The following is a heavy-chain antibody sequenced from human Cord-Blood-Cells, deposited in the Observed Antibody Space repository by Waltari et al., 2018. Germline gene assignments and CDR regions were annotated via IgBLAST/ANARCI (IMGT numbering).Heavy chain of an antibody. CDR1: GYTFTGSY. CDR2: INPNSGGT. Sequence: QVQLVQSGAEVKKPGASVKVYCKASGYTFTGSYMHSVRQAPGQGLEWMGWINPNSGGTNYAQKFQGRVTMTRDTSISTAYMELSRLRSDDTAVYYCARLSYCSGGSCYDDYWGQGTLVTVSS. J-gene: IGHJ4*02. V-gene: IGHV1-2*02. CDR3: ARLSYCSGGSCYDDY. D-gene: IGHD2-15*01.